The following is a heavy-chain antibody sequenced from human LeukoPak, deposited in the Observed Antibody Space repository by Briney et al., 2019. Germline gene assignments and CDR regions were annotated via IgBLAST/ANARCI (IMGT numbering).Heavy chain of an antibody. D-gene: IGHD6-13*01. Sequence: ASVKVSCKASGYIFTNYGINWVRQAPGQGLEWMGWISAYNGNTKYAQSLQGRLTMTTDTSTSTAYMELRSLRSDDTAVYFCARGGSSWSAEYFQHWGQGTLVTVSS. CDR2: ISAYNGNT. J-gene: IGHJ1*01. V-gene: IGHV1-18*01. CDR3: ARGGSSWSAEYFQH. CDR1: GYIFTNYG.